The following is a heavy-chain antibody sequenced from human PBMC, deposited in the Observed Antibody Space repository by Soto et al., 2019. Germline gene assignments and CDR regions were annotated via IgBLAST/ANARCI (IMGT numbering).Heavy chain of an antibody. J-gene: IGHJ6*02. Sequence: QLQLQESGSGLVKPSQTLSLTCAVSGGSISSGGYTWTWIRQPPGQGLEWIGYTYHSGSPYYNPSLKSRVTISVDRSKNQFSLKLSSVTAADTAVYYCARAHYGDYGYGMDVWGQVTTVTVSS. CDR3: ARAHYGDYGYGMDV. CDR2: TYHSGSP. D-gene: IGHD4-17*01. CDR1: GGSISSGGYT. V-gene: IGHV4-30-2*01.